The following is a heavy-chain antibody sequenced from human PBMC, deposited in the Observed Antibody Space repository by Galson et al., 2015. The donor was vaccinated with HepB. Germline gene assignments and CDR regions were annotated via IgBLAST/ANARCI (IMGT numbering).Heavy chain of an antibody. V-gene: IGHV3-11*05. CDR3: ARGNQWRNYYYGMDV. Sequence: SLRLSCAASGFNFSDHYMSWIRQAPGKGLEWLSYISSNSNYRNYADSVKGRFTISRDNAKKSLYLQMNSLRVEDTAVYYCARGNQWRNYYYGMDVWGQGTTVTVSS. J-gene: IGHJ6*02. CDR1: GFNFSDHY. D-gene: IGHD6-19*01. CDR2: ISSNSNYR.